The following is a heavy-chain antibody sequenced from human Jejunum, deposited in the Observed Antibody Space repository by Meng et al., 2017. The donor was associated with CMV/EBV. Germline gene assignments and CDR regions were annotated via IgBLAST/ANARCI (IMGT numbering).Heavy chain of an antibody. CDR1: GVSPSTMGEG. J-gene: IGHJ4*02. Sequence: QIPMKHTGPTRVKPTQTPTHTGSFPGVSPSTMGEGGSWIRQPPGKALEWLAVIYRGDDKRYSPSLNSRLTIAKDTSKNEVVLTLTNMGPIDTGTYYCAHFVGGYYPSRPDYWGQGTLVTVSS. D-gene: IGHD1-26*01. CDR2: IYRGDDK. CDR3: AHFVGGYYPSRPDY. V-gene: IGHV2-5*02.